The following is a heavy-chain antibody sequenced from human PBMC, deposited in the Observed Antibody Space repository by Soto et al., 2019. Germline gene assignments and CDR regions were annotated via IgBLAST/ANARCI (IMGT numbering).Heavy chain of an antibody. J-gene: IGHJ4*02. D-gene: IGHD3-3*01. CDR1: GGSFSGYY. V-gene: IGHV4-34*01. CDR3: ARRLYYDFWSGYSGQLDY. Sequence: QVQLQQWGAGLLKPSETLSLTCAVYGGSFSGYYWSWIRQPPGKGLEWIGEINHSGSTNYNPSLKSRVTISVDPSKNQFSLKLSSVTAADTAVYYCARRLYYDFWSGYSGQLDYWGQGTLVTVSS. CDR2: INHSGST.